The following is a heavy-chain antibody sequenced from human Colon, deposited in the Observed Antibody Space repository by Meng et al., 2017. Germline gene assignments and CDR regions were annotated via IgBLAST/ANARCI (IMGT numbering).Heavy chain of an antibody. J-gene: IGHJ4*02. CDR3: ARGNLMFSMIVVVTNVNFDY. V-gene: IGHV3-30*04. D-gene: IGHD3-22*01. CDR2: ISYDGSHS. CDR1: GFTFSNFA. Sequence: GESLKISCAASGFTFSNFAMHWVRQGPGKGLEWLSFISYDGSHSYYADSVRGRFTVSRDNSKNTLDLQLNNMKAEDMAVYECARGNLMFSMIVVVTNVNFDYWGQSTLVTVSS.